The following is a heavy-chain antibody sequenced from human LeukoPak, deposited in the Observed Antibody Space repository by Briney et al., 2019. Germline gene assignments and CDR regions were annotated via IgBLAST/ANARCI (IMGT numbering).Heavy chain of an antibody. CDR2: ISSGGTYI. D-gene: IGHD4-17*01. J-gene: IGHJ3*02. CDR3: ARTNYGDYADAFDI. V-gene: IGHV3-21*01. Sequence: GGSLRLSCEASGFTFSSYSVSWVRQPPGKGLEWVSSISSGGTYIPYADSVKGRFTISRDTSKNTLYLQMNSLGAEDTAVYYCARTNYGDYADAFDIWGQGTMVTVSS. CDR1: GFTFSSYS.